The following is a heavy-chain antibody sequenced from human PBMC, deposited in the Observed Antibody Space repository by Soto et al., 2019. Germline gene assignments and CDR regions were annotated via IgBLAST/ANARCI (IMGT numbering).Heavy chain of an antibody. J-gene: IGHJ4*02. V-gene: IGHV4-31*03. CDR1: GGSISSGDYY. CDR2: IYYSGST. D-gene: IGHD6-13*01. CDR3: AREGRLAAAGRFDC. Sequence: SETLSLTCTVSGGSISSGDYYWSWIRQVPKKGLEWIGYIYYSGSTYYNPSLRSRVAMSVDTSKNHFSLKLSSVTAADTAIYYCAREGRLAAAGRFDCWGQGTLVTVAS.